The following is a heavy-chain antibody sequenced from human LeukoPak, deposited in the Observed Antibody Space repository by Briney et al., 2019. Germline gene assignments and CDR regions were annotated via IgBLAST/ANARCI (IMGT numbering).Heavy chain of an antibody. CDR2: IYSGGST. CDR1: GFTVSSNY. J-gene: IGHJ4*02. Sequence: PGGSLRLSCAASGFTVSSNYMSWVRQAPGKGLEWVSVIYSGGSTYYADSVKGRFTISRDSSKNTLYLQMNSLRAEDTAVYYCAPASGTTNFDYWGRGTLVTVSS. CDR3: APASGTTNFDY. V-gene: IGHV3-66*01. D-gene: IGHD4-17*01.